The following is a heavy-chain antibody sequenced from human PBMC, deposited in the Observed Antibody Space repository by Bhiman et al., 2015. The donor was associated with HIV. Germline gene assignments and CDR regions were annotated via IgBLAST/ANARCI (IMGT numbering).Heavy chain of an antibody. Sequence: EVQLVESGGGLVKPGGSLRLSCAASGFTFSSYIMNWVRQAPGKGLEWVSSISSSSSYIYYADSVKGRFTISRDNAKNSLYLQMNSLRAEDTAVYYCARYYYDSSGYYYFDYWGQGTLVTVSS. D-gene: IGHD3-22*01. CDR2: ISSSSSYI. CDR1: GFTFSSYI. V-gene: IGHV3-21*01. CDR3: ARYYYDSSGYYYFDY. J-gene: IGHJ4*02.